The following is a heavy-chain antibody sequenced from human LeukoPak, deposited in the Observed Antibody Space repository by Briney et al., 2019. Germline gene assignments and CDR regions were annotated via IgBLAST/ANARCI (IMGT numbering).Heavy chain of an antibody. J-gene: IGHJ6*04. V-gene: IGHV4-34*01. D-gene: IGHD3-9*01. Sequence: SETLSLTCAVYGGSFSGYYWSWIRQPPGKGLEWIGEINHSGSTNYNPSLKSRVTISVDTSKNQFSLKLSSVTAADTAVYYCARGGKYYDILTGYYYYYGMDVWGNGTTVTVSS. CDR3: ARGGKYYDILTGYYYYYGMDV. CDR1: GGSFSGYY. CDR2: INHSGST.